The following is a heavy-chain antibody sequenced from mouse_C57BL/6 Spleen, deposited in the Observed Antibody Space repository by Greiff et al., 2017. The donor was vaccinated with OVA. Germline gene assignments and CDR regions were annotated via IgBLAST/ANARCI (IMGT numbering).Heavy chain of an antibody. CDR2: IWSGGST. CDR3: ASYYSNRGAFAY. J-gene: IGHJ3*01. CDR1: GFSLTSYG. Sequence: QVQLKESGPGLVQPSQSLSITCTVSGFSLTSYGVHWVRQSPGKGLEWLGVIWSGGSTDSNAAFISRLSISKDKSKSQVFFKMNSLQADDTAIYYCASYYSNRGAFAYWGQGTLVTVSA. D-gene: IGHD2-5*01. V-gene: IGHV2-2*01.